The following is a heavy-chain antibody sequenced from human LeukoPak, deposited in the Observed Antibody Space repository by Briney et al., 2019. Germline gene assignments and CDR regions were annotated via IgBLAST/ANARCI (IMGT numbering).Heavy chain of an antibody. CDR1: GGSISSGGHY. V-gene: IGHV4-30-2*01. CDR2: IYHTGST. D-gene: IGHD3-10*01. CDR3: ARCKLWRVDY. Sequence: SETLSLTCTVSGGSISSGGHYWSWIRQPPGKGLEWIAYIYHTGSTYYNPSLKSRVTISVDTSKNQFSLKLSSVTAADTAVYYCARCKLWRVDYWGQGTLVTVSS. J-gene: IGHJ4*02.